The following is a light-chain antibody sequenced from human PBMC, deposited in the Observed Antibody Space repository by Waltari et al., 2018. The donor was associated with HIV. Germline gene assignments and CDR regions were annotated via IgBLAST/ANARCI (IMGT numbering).Light chain of an antibody. CDR3: GTWDSSLSAGV. CDR2: DNN. CDR1: SSNIGNNH. V-gene: IGLV1-51*01. Sequence: QSVLTQPPSVSAAPGQKVTIPCSGSSSNIGNNHVSSYQQLPGTAPKLLIYDNNKRPSGIPDRFSGSKSGTSATLGITGLQTGDEADYYCGTWDSSLSAGVFGGGTKLTVL. J-gene: IGLJ3*02.